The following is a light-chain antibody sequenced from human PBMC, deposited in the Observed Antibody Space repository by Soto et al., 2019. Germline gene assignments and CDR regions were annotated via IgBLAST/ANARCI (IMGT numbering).Light chain of an antibody. CDR1: SSNIGAGYD. J-gene: IGLJ1*01. CDR2: GNS. V-gene: IGLV1-40*01. CDR3: QSYDSSLSRYV. Sequence: QSVLTQPPSVSGAPGQRVTISCTGSSSNIGAGYDVHWYQQLPGRAPKVLIYGNSNRPSGVPDRCSGSKSGTSASLATTGLQAEDEADYYCQSYDSSLSRYVFGTGTKVTVL.